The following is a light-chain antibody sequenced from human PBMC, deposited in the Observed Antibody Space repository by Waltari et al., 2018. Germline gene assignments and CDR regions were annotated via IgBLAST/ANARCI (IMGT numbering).Light chain of an antibody. CDR2: AAS. Sequence: DIQMTQSPSSLSASVGDRITITCRASPSISTSLNWYQQKPGTAPKLLIYAASSLQSGVPSRFSGSGSGTDFTLTISSLQPEDFATYYCQHRHNWPPTFTFGQGTKLEVK. V-gene: IGKV1-39*01. J-gene: IGKJ2*01. CDR3: QHRHNWPPTFT. CDR1: PSISTS.